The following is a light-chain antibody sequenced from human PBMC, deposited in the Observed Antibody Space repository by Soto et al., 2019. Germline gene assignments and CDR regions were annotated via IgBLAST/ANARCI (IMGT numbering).Light chain of an antibody. V-gene: IGLV8-61*01. Sequence: QAVVTQEPSFSVSPGGTVTLTCGLTSGSVSSNYHPSWYQQTPGQPPPTLIYGTNIRSVGVPDRFSGSILGNKAALTITGAQADDDSDYYCVLSLGSGIWMFGGGTKLTVL. J-gene: IGLJ3*02. CDR3: VLSLGSGIWM. CDR1: SGSVSSNYH. CDR2: GTN.